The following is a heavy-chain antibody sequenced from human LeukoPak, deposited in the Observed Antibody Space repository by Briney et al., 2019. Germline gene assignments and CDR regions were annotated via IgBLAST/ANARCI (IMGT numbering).Heavy chain of an antibody. CDR1: GFTFSNAW. CDR2: IKSKTDGGTT. Sequence: GGSLRLPCAASGFTFSNAWMSWVRQAPGKGLEWVGRIKSKTDGGTTDYAAPVKGRFTISRDDSKNTLYLQMNSLKTEDTAVYYCTTIDGYTQPTDYWGQGTLVTVSS. V-gene: IGHV3-15*01. D-gene: IGHD5-24*01. J-gene: IGHJ4*02. CDR3: TTIDGYTQPTDY.